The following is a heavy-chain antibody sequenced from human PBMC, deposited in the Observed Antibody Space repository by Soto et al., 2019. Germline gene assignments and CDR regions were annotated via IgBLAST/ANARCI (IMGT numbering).Heavy chain of an antibody. CDR3: ARRPGYCSSTSCYAFDY. CDR1: GGSFSGYY. CDR2: INHSGST. J-gene: IGHJ4*02. V-gene: IGHV4-34*01. D-gene: IGHD2-2*01. Sequence: QVQLQQWGAGLLKPSETLSLTCAVYGGSFSGYYWSWIRQPPGKGLEWMGEINHSGSTNYNPSLKSRVTISVDTSKNQFSLKLSSVTAADTAVYYCARRPGYCSSTSCYAFDYWGQGTLVTVSS.